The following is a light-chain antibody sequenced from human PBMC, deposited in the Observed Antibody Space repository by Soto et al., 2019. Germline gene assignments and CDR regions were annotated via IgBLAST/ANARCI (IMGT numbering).Light chain of an antibody. V-gene: IGLV1-44*01. J-gene: IGLJ3*02. CDR1: NSNIGSNS. CDR3: AAWDDSLNGWV. CDR2: SYN. Sequence: QSVLTQPPSASATPGQRVIISCSGSNSNIGSNSVNWYQQLPETAPKLLIHSYNKRPSGVPDRFSGSKSGTPASLAISGLQSEDEADYCCAAWDDSLNGWVFGGGTKLTVL.